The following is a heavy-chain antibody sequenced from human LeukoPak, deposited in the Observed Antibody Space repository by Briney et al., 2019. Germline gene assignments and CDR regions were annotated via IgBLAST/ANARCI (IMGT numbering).Heavy chain of an antibody. CDR1: GYTFTSYG. CDR2: ISAYNGNT. CDR3: ARDHCSSTSCRGSYAFDI. V-gene: IGHV1-18*01. J-gene: IGHJ3*02. Sequence: ASVKVSCRASGYTFTSYGISWVRQAPGQGLEWMGWISAYNGNTNYAQKLQGRVTMTTDTSTSTAYMELRSLRSDDTAVYYCARDHCSSTSCRGSYAFDIWGQGTMVTVSS. D-gene: IGHD2-2*01.